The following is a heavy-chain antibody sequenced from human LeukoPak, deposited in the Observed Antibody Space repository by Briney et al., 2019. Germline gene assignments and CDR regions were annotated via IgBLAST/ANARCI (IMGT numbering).Heavy chain of an antibody. CDR3: ARQVVAAATLSAFEI. CDR2: IYYSGST. CDR1: GGSISSYY. Sequence: SETLSLTCTVSGGSISSYYWSWIRQPPGKGLEWIGYIYYSGSTKYNPSLKSRVTISVDTSKNQLSLKLSSVTAADTVVYYCARQVVAAATLSAFEIWGQGTMVTVSS. D-gene: IGHD2-15*01. J-gene: IGHJ3*02. V-gene: IGHV4-59*01.